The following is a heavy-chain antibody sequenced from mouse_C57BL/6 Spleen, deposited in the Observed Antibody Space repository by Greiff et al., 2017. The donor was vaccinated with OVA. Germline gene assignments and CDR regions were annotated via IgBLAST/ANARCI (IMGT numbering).Heavy chain of an antibody. CDR3: ARQRRGAMGY. CDR2: INPNNGGT. Sequence: VQLQQSGPELVKPGASVKISCKASGYTFTDYYMNWVKQSHGKSLEWIGDINPNNGGTSYNQKFKGKATLTVDKSSSTAYMELRSLTSEDSAVYYCARQRRGAMGYWGQGTSVTVSS. V-gene: IGHV1-26*01. J-gene: IGHJ4*01. CDR1: GYTFTDYY.